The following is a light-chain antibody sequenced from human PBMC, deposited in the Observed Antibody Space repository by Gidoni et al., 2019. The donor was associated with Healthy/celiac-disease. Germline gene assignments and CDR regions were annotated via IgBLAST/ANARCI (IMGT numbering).Light chain of an antibody. CDR3: QQYYSTPWT. V-gene: IGKV4-1*01. CDR1: QSVLYSSNNKNY. J-gene: IGKJ1*01. Sequence: VMTQPPDSLAVSLGERATINCKSSQSVLYSSNNKNYLAWYQQKPGQPPKLLIYWASTREAGVPDRFSGSGSGTDFTLTISSLQAEDVAVYYCQQYYSTPWTFGQXTKVEIK. CDR2: WAS.